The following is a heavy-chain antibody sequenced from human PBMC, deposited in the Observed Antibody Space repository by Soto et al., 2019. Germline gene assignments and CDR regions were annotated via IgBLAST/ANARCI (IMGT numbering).Heavy chain of an antibody. V-gene: IGHV1-69*01. D-gene: IGHD3-10*01. J-gene: IGHJ6*01. Sequence: QVQLVQSGAEVKKPGSSVKVSCKASGGTFSSYAISWVRQAPGQVLEWMGGIIPIFGTANYAQKFQGRVTIAADDSTSTAYMELSSLRSEDTAVYYCARDSSLRYYGSESYPYQSCYGLDGWGQGTTVTVSS. CDR3: ARDSSLRYYGSESYPYQSCYGLDG. CDR1: GGTFSSYA. CDR2: IIPIFGTA.